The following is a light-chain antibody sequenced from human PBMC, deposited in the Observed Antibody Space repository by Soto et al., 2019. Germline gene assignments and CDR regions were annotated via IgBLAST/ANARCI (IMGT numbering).Light chain of an antibody. J-gene: IGKJ2*01. Sequence: DIVMTQSPLSLPVTPGEPAPISCRSSQSLLHNNGYNYLDWYLQKPGQSPQLLIYLGSNRASGVPGRFSGSGSGTDFTLKISRVEAEDVGVYYCMQALQTPHFGQGTKLEIK. CDR2: LGS. CDR1: QSLLHNNGYNY. V-gene: IGKV2-28*01. CDR3: MQALQTPH.